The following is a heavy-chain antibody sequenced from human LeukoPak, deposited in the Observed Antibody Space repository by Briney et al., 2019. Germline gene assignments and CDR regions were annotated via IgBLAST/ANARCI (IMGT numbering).Heavy chain of an antibody. CDR3: ARRYDILTASFDY. V-gene: IGHV4-34*01. CDR2: INHSGST. D-gene: IGHD3-9*01. CDR1: GGSFSGYY. J-gene: IGHJ4*02. Sequence: SETLSLTCAVYGGSFSGYYWSWIRQPPGKGLEWIGEINHSGSTNYNPSLKSRVTISVDTSKNQFSLKLSSVTAADTAVYYCARRYDILTASFDYWGQGTLVTVSS.